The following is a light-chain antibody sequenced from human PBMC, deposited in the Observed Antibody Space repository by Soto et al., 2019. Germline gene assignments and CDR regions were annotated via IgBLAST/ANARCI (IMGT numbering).Light chain of an antibody. CDR1: DSVFGY. CDR3: QQYGWLWMP. J-gene: IGKJ5*01. V-gene: IGKV3-20*01. CDR2: GAS. Sequence: VVLTQAPATLTLSPEERATLSCMHSDSVFGYLARYQHKPGQAPRLLIYGASSRATGIPDRFSGSGSGTDFTISFSRRVPKHFALYYRQQYGWLWMPFGHGTRLEIK.